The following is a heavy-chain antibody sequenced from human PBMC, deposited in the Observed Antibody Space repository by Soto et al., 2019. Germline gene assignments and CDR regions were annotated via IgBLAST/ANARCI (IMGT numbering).Heavy chain of an antibody. CDR1: GFTFSSYA. Sequence: GGSLRLSCAASGFTFSSYAMSWVRQAPGKGLEWVSAISGSGGSTYYAGSVKGRFTISRDNSKNTLYLQMNSLGAEDTAVYYCAKDIERVVLMVYSHTGYAFDIWGQGTMVTVSS. D-gene: IGHD2-8*01. J-gene: IGHJ3*02. V-gene: IGHV3-23*01. CDR2: ISGSGGST. CDR3: AKDIERVVLMVYSHTGYAFDI.